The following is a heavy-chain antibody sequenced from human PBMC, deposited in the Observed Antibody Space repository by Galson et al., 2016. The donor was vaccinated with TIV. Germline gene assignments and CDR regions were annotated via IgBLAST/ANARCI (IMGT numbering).Heavy chain of an antibody. V-gene: IGHV1-69*13. CDR3: ARPSDSSWYFDL. CDR2: IIPIFRSP. CDR1: GGSFSNYA. Sequence: SVKVSCKASGGSFSNYAINWVRQAPGQGLEWMGGIIPIFRSPNYAQRFQGRVTITADESTSTAFVELSSLRSDDKAVYYCARPSDSSWYFDLGGRGTPVIVSS. D-gene: IGHD6-13*01. J-gene: IGHJ2*01.